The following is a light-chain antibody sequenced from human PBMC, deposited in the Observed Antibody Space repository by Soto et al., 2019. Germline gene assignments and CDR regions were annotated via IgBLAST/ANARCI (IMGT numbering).Light chain of an antibody. J-gene: IGLJ1*01. CDR2: EVS. V-gene: IGLV2-8*01. CDR3: TSYAGRNLYV. Sequence: QSVLTQPPSASGSPGQSVTISCTGTSSDVGGYNYVSWYQQHPGKAPKLMIYEVSKRPSGVPDRFSGSKSGNTASLTVSGFQAEYEADNSCTSYAGRNLYVFGPGTMVTVL. CDR1: SSDVGGYNY.